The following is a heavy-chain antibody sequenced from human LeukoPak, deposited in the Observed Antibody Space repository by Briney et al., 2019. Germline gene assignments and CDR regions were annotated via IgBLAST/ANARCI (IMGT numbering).Heavy chain of an antibody. V-gene: IGHV4-39*01. Sequence: SETLSLTCAVYGGSFSGYYWGWIRQPPGKGLEWIGSIYYSGSTYYNPSLKSRVTISVDTSKNQFSLKLSSVTAADTAVYYCAKNERSSGSYRGVFYAFDIWGQGTMVTVSS. CDR3: AKNERSSGSYRGVFYAFDI. CDR1: GGSFSGYY. D-gene: IGHD1-26*01. CDR2: IYYSGST. J-gene: IGHJ3*02.